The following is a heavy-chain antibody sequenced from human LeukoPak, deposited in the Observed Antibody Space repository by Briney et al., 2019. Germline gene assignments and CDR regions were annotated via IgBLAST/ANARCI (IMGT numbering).Heavy chain of an antibody. V-gene: IGHV4-31*03. CDR2: IYYSGST. CDR3: ARVVVPAATAEYFQH. J-gene: IGHJ1*01. Sequence: PSQTLSPTCTVSGGSISSGGYYWSWIRQHPGKGLEWIGYIYYSGSTYYNPSLKSRVTISVDTSKNQFSLKLSSVTAADTAVYYCARVVVPAATAEYFQHWGQGTLVTVSP. CDR1: GGSISSGGYY. D-gene: IGHD2-2*01.